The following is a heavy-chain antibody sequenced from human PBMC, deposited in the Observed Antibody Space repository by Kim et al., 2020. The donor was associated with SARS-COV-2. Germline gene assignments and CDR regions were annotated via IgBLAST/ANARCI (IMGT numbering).Heavy chain of an antibody. Sequence: GGSLRLSCVASGFTFTTFPLTWVRQAPGKGLEWVSSISGDNIYYTASVKGRFTISRDLSKNTLFVQMNSLRAGDTALYYCAKPSAYSSDPEYWGQGTLVTVSS. CDR1: GFTFTTFP. D-gene: IGHD3-3*01. V-gene: IGHV3-23*01. J-gene: IGHJ4*02. CDR3: AKPSAYSSDPEY. CDR2: ISGDNI.